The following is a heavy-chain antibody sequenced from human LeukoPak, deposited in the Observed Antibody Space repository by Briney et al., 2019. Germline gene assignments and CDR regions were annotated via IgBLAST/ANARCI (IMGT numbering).Heavy chain of an antibody. CDR3: ARVDTVTFTYAMDV. CDR2: ISSRSSTI. D-gene: IGHD4-17*01. V-gene: IGHV3-48*01. J-gene: IGHJ6*02. CDR1: GFVFSSSG. Sequence: GGSLRLSCAASGFVFSSSGMSWVRQAPGKGLEWVSYISSRSSTIYYADSVKGRFTISRDNAKNSLYLQMNSLRAEDTAVYYCARVDTVTFTYAMDVWGQGTTVTVSS.